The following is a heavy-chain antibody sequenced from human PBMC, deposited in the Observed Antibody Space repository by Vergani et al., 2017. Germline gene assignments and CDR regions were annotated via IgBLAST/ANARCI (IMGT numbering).Heavy chain of an antibody. V-gene: IGHV4-39*02. J-gene: IGHJ3*02. CDR2: IYYSGST. Sequence: QLQLQESGPGLVKPSETLSLTCTVSGGSISSSSYYWGWIRQPPGKGLEWIGSIYYSGSTYYNPSLKRRVTISVDTSKNQFSLKLSSVTAADTAVYYCAREGIDYDFWSGYYPDAFDIWGQGTMVTVSS. CDR1: GGSISSSSYY. D-gene: IGHD3-3*01. CDR3: AREGIDYDFWSGYYPDAFDI.